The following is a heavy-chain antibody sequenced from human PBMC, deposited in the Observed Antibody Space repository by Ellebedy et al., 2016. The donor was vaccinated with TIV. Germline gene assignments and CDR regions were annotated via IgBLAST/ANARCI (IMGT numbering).Heavy chain of an antibody. CDR2: INTDSSTI. V-gene: IGHV3-48*01. CDR3: AKDSGLSGWYYDY. CDR1: GFAFNSYS. Sequence: GESLKISCAASGFAFNSYSVNWVRQAPGKGLHWLSYINTDSSTIDYADSVKGRFTISRDNSKNTVYLQFNSLRADDTAVYYCAKDSGLSGWYYDYWGQGTLVTVSS. J-gene: IGHJ4*02. D-gene: IGHD6-19*01.